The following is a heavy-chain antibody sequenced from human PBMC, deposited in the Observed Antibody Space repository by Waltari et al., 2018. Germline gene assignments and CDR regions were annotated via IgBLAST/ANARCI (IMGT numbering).Heavy chain of an antibody. Sequence: QLQLQESGPGLAKPSETLSLTCTVSGRAISSSSYYWGWIRQPPGKGLEWIGSIYYSGSTYYNPSLKSRVTISVDTSKNQFSLKLSSVTAADTAVYYCARDPTFIAARAHWGQGTLVTVSS. CDR2: IYYSGST. D-gene: IGHD6-6*01. V-gene: IGHV4-39*07. CDR3: ARDPTFIAARAH. CDR1: GRAISSSSYY. J-gene: IGHJ4*02.